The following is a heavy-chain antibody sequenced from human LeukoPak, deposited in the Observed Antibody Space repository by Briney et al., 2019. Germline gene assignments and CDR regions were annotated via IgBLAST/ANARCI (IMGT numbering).Heavy chain of an antibody. Sequence: SETLSLTCSVSDDSITMYYWTWIRQPPGKGLEWIGSIYHTGSTYYNPSLKSRVTISVDTSKNQFSLKLSSVTAADTAVYYCARVGQYYYGSGSYYYYYYYMDVWGKGTTVTISS. D-gene: IGHD3-10*01. CDR3: ARVGQYYYGSGSYYYYYYYMDV. J-gene: IGHJ6*03. CDR1: DDSITMYY. V-gene: IGHV4-59*01. CDR2: IYHTGST.